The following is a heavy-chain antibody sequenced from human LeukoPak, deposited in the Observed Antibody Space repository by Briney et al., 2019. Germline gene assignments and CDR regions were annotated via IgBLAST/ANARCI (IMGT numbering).Heavy chain of an antibody. CDR2: IYYSGST. V-gene: IGHV4-61*01. Sequence: PSETLSLTCTVSGGSASSGSYYWSWIRQPPGKGLEWIGYIYYSGSTNYNPSLKSRVTISVDTSKNQFSLKLSSVTAADTAVYYCARGAKGAASDYWGQGTLVTVSS. J-gene: IGHJ4*02. D-gene: IGHD1-26*01. CDR3: ARGAKGAASDY. CDR1: GGSASSGSYY.